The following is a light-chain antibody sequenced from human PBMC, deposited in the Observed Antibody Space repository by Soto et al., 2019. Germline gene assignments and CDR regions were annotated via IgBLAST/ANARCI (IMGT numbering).Light chain of an antibody. J-gene: IGLJ1*01. V-gene: IGLV2-11*01. CDR2: DVS. Sequence: QSALTQPRSVSGSPGQSVTISCTGTSSDVGGYNYVSWYQHHPGKAPKLMIYDVSERPSGVPDRFSGSKSGNTASLTISGVQAEDEADYYCCSYGGSYALYVFGTGTKLTVL. CDR1: SSDVGGYNY. CDR3: CSYGGSYALYV.